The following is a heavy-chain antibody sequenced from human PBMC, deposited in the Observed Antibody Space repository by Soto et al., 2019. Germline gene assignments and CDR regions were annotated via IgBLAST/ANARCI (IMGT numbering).Heavy chain of an antibody. Sequence: GASVKVSCKASGGTFSSYAISWVRQAPGQGLEWMGGIIPIFGTANYAQKFQGRVTITADESTSTACMELSSLRSEDTAVYYCARAEDYDSSGYYYGYFDYWGQGTLVTVSS. CDR3: ARAEDYDSSGYYYGYFDY. CDR1: GGTFSSYA. V-gene: IGHV1-69*13. D-gene: IGHD3-22*01. CDR2: IIPIFGTA. J-gene: IGHJ4*02.